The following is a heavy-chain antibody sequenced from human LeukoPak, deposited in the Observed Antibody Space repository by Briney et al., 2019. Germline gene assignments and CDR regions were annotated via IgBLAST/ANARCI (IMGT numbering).Heavy chain of an antibody. CDR2: IYSGGST. V-gene: IGHV3-53*01. J-gene: IGHJ4*02. CDR3: ARYYYDSSGYPYYFDY. D-gene: IGHD3-22*01. Sequence: GGSLRLSCAASGFIISSNYMSWVRQAPGKGLEWVSVIYSGGSTYYADSVKGRFTISRDNSKNTVYLQMNSLRAEDTAMYYCARYYYDSSGYPYYFDYWGQGTLVIVSS. CDR1: GFIISSNY.